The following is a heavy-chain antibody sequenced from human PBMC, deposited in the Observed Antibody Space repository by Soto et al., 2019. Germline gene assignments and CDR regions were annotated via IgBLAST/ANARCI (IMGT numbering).Heavy chain of an antibody. V-gene: IGHV1-69*13. D-gene: IGHD3-10*01. CDR2: IIPIFGTA. CDR3: ASGSGSLRAFQH. CDR1: GGTFSSYA. Sequence: EASVKVSCKASGGTFSSYAISWVRQAPGQGLEWMGGIIPIFGTANYAQKFQGRVTITADESTSTAYMELSSLRSEDTAVYYCASGSGSLRAFQHWGQGTLVTVSS. J-gene: IGHJ1*01.